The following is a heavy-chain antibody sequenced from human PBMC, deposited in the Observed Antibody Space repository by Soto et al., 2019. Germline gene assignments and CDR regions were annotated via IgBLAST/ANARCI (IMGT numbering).Heavy chain of an antibody. CDR1: GGSISSYY. Sequence: SETLSLTCTVSGGSISSYYWSWIRQPPGKGLEWIGYIYYSGSTNYNPSLKSRVTISVDTSKNQFSLKLSSVTAADTAVYYCASSVITIFGVVTDYYYMDVWGKGTTVTVSS. CDR3: ASSVITIFGVVTDYYYMDV. D-gene: IGHD3-3*01. V-gene: IGHV4-59*01. CDR2: IYYSGST. J-gene: IGHJ6*03.